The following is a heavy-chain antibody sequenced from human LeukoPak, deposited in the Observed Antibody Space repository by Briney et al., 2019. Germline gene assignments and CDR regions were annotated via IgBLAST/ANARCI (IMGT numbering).Heavy chain of an antibody. D-gene: IGHD3-10*01. V-gene: IGHV4-4*02. J-gene: IGHJ4*02. Sequence: PSGTLSLTCGVSGGSISSTNWWTWVRQPPGEGLEWIGEVELSGRTNYNPSLESRVTISVDMSANHISLKLTSVTAADTAVYYCARALRVKFDSWGQGTLVTVSS. CDR3: ARALRVKFDS. CDR1: GGSISSTNW. CDR2: VELSGRT.